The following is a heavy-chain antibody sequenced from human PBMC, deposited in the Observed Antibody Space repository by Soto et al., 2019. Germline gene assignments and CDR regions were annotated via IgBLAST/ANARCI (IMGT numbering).Heavy chain of an antibody. Sequence: QVQLVQSGAEVKKPGASVKVSCKASGYTFTSYGISWVRQAPGQGLEWMGWISAYNGNTNYAQKLQGRVTMTTDTSTSTAYMELRSLRSDDTAVYYWARDRVTIFGVVNLWYFDLWGRGTLVTVSS. CDR2: ISAYNGNT. CDR3: ARDRVTIFGVVNLWYFDL. V-gene: IGHV1-18*01. CDR1: GYTFTSYG. J-gene: IGHJ2*01. D-gene: IGHD3-3*01.